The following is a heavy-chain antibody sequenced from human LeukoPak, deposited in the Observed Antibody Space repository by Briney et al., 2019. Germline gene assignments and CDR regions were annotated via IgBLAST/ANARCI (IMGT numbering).Heavy chain of an antibody. CDR1: GGSISSSSSYY. CDR2: IYYSGST. CDR3: ARGSDYGDYRLDY. J-gene: IGHJ4*02. V-gene: IGHV4-39*07. Sequence: SETLSLTCTVSGGSISSSSSYYWGWIRQPPAKGLEWIGSIYYSGSTYYNPSLKSRVTISVDTSKNQFSLKLSSVTAADTAVYYCARGSDYGDYRLDYWGQGTLVTVSS. D-gene: IGHD4-17*01.